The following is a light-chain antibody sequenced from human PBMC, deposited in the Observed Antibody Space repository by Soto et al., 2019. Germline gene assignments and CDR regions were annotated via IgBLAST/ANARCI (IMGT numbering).Light chain of an antibody. CDR2: GAS. CDR1: QSISGNS. V-gene: IGKV3-20*01. CDR3: QQYVISVT. J-gene: IGKJ5*01. Sequence: EIVLTQSPGTLSLSPGEGATLSCRAGQSISGNSLARYQQKPGQAPRLLISGASNRATGIPERFSGSGSGTDFTLTIRRLEPQDSAIYYCQQYVISVTFGQGTRLEI.